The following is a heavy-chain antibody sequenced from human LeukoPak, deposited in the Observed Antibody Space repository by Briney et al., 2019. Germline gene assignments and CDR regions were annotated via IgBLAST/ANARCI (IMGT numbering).Heavy chain of an antibody. CDR2: ITEDGSEK. J-gene: IGHJ3*02. CDR3: ARGRYYDILTGSTGAFDI. CDR1: GFPFRTYC. Sequence: PWGSLRLSCAASGFPFRTYCMTWVRMAPGKGLLSVANITEDGSEKYYVDSVKGRFTISRDNAKNSLYLQMNSLRAEDTAIYYCARGRYYDILTGSTGAFDIWGQGTMVTVSS. D-gene: IGHD3-9*01. V-gene: IGHV3-7*02.